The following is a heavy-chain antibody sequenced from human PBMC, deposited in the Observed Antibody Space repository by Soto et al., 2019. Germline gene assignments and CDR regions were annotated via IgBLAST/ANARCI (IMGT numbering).Heavy chain of an antibody. CDR3: ARGDFGSGNY. CDR2: INHRGST. D-gene: IGHD3-10*01. Sequence: QVQLQQWGAGLLKPSETLSLTCAVYGGSFSGYYWSWIRQPPGKGLEWIGEINHRGSTNYNPSLKSRVTLSVETSKNQFSLKLSSVTAADTAVYYFARGDFGSGNYWGQGTLVTVSS. J-gene: IGHJ4*02. V-gene: IGHV4-34*01. CDR1: GGSFSGYY.